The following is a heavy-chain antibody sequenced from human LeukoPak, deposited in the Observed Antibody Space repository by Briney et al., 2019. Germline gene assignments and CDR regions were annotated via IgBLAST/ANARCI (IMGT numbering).Heavy chain of an antibody. D-gene: IGHD2-21*01. J-gene: IGHJ4*02. Sequence: GGSRRLSCAASGFTFSSYSMNWVRQAPGKGLEWVASISSSSSYIYYADSVKGRFTISRDNAKNSVYLQMNSPRAEDTALYYCASGWGSDYYFAYSGQGTLVTVSS. CDR2: ISSSSSYI. V-gene: IGHV3-21*01. CDR1: GFTFSSYS. CDR3: ASGWGSDYYFAY.